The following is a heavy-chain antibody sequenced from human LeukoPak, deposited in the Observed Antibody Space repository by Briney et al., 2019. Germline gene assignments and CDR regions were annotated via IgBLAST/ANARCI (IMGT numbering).Heavy chain of an antibody. CDR2: IRYDGSNK. CDR1: GFTFSSYG. V-gene: IGHV3-30*02. J-gene: IGHJ5*02. Sequence: GGSLRFSCAASGFTFSSYGMHWVRQAPGKGLEWVAFIRYDGSNKYYADSVKGRFTISRDNSKNTLYLQMNSLRAEDTAVYYCAKDLTMVVSFFDPSWGQGTLVTVSS. CDR3: AKDLTMVVSFFDPS. D-gene: IGHD3-22*01.